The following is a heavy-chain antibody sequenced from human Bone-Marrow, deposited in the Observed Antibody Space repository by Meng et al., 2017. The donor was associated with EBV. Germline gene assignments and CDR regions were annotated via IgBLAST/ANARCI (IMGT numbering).Heavy chain of an antibody. Sequence: QVQRGKSGAEVTKPGASVKVACKASGYTFTGYYMHWVRQAPGQGLEWMGRINPNSGGTNYAQKFQGRVTMTRDTSISTAYMELSRLRSDDTAVYYCARVLGVIAAVPGYWGQGTLVTVSS. CDR2: INPNSGGT. J-gene: IGHJ4*02. CDR1: GYTFTGYY. D-gene: IGHD6-13*01. CDR3: ARVLGVIAAVPGY. V-gene: IGHV1-2*06.